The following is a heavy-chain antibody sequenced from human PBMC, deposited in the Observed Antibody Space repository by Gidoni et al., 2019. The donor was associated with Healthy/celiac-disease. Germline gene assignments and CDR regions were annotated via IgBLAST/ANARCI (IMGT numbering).Heavy chain of an antibody. V-gene: IGHV4-39*01. CDR2: IYYSGST. Sequence: QLQLQESGPGLVTPSETLSLPRTVSGGSISSSSYYWGWLRQPPGKGLEWIGSIYYSGSTYYNPSLKSRVTISVDTPKNQFSLKRSSVTAADTAVYYCARHRIVASYWYFDLWGRGTLVTVSS. J-gene: IGHJ2*01. CDR1: GGSISSSSYY. D-gene: IGHD5-12*01. CDR3: ARHRIVASYWYFDL.